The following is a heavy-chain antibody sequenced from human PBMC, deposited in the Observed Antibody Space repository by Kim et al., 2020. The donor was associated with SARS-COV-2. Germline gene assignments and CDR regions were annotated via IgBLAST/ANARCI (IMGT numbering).Heavy chain of an antibody. D-gene: IGHD3-22*01. J-gene: IGHJ3*02. CDR2: ISSSGSTI. V-gene: IGHV3-11*01. Sequence: GGSLRLSCAASGFTFSDYYMSWIRQAPGKGLEWVSYISSSGSTIYYADSVKGRFTISRDNAKNSLYLQMNSLRAEDTAVYYCASERYYYDSSGYQDAFDICGQGTMVTVSS. CDR3: ASERYYYDSSGYQDAFDI. CDR1: GFTFSDYY.